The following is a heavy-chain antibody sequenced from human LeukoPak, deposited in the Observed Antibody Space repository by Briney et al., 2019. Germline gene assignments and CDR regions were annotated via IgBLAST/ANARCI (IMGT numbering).Heavy chain of an antibody. CDR1: GYSFTSYW. CDR2: IYPGDSDT. D-gene: IGHD1-26*01. CDR3: ARTEFPTYATTPPFDY. Sequence: GESLKISCKGSGYSFTSYWIGWVRQMPGKGLEWMGIIYPGDSDTRYSPSFQGQVTISADKSISTAYLQWSSLKASDTAMYYCARTEFPTYATTPPFDYWGQGTLVTASS. V-gene: IGHV5-51*01. J-gene: IGHJ4*02.